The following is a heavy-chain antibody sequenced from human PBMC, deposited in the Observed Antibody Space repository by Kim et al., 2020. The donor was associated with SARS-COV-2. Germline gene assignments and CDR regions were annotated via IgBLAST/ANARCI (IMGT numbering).Heavy chain of an antibody. J-gene: IGHJ3*02. CDR3: GSSGYGGDAFDI. V-gene: IGHV4-39*01. Sequence: SETLSLTCTVSGGSISSSSYYWGWIRQPPGKGLEWIGSIYYSGSTYYNPSLKSRVTISVDTSKNQFSLKLSSVTAADTAVYYCGSSGYGGDAFDIWGQGTMVTVSS. D-gene: IGHD3-22*01. CDR1: GGSISSSSYY. CDR2: IYYSGST.